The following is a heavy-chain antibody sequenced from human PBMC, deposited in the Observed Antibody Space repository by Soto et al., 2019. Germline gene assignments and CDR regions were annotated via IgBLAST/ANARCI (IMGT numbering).Heavy chain of an antibody. V-gene: IGHV3-11*06. Sequence: QVQMVESGGGLVKPGGPLRLSCAASGFIVSHYYMGWIRQAPGKGLEWVSYINPTSGHINYAASVKGRFTISRDNDRNSFYLQIKSLTADATSMYYCARLPYSAYNRHFDYWGQGTLVTVAS. D-gene: IGHD4-4*01. CDR3: ARLPYSAYNRHFDY. J-gene: IGHJ4*02. CDR2: INPTSGHI. CDR1: GFIVSHYY.